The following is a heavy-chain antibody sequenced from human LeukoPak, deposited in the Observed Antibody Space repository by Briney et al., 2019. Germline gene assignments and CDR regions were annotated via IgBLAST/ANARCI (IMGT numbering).Heavy chain of an antibody. V-gene: IGHV4-39*01. CDR2: IYYSGST. CDR1: GGSISRSSSYY. D-gene: IGHD1-26*01. CDR3: ARGPGSYLIVGTSNYGFDI. J-gene: IGHJ3*02. Sequence: SETLSLTCTVSGGSISRSSSYYWGWIRQPPGKGLEWIGSIYYSGSTYYNPSLKSRVTISVDTSKNQFSLKLSSVTAADTAVYFCARGPGSYLIVGTSNYGFDIWGQGTMVSVSS.